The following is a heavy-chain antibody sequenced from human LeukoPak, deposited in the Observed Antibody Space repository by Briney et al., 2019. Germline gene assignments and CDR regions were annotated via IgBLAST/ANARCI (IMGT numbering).Heavy chain of an antibody. D-gene: IGHD3-22*01. Sequence: PSETLSLTCAVYGESFGDHYWTWIRQPPGKGLECIGEINLTGSTNYNPSLKSRVTISIDTSKNQFSLNLKSVTAADTAVYYCARGFYLYDTSGYSPSKYYLDVWARGATVAVSS. CDR1: GESFGDHY. CDR3: ARGFYLYDTSGYSPSKYYLDV. V-gene: IGHV4-34*01. J-gene: IGHJ6*03. CDR2: INLTGST.